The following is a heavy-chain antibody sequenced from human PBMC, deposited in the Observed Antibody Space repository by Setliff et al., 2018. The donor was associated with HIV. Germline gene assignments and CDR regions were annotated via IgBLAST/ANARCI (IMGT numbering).Heavy chain of an antibody. D-gene: IGHD3-3*01. CDR1: RFSFSTFW. V-gene: IGHV3-7*03. J-gene: IGHJ5*02. CDR3: ARNLIRSSYFGVLSNWFDT. CDR2: INEDGNKK. Sequence: QPGGSLRLSCATSRFSFSTFWMTWVRQAPGKGLEWIANINEDGNKKYHADSVKGRFTISRDNAKNSLYLQMNSLRAEDTALYYCARNLIRSSYFGVLSNWFDTWGQGTLVTVSS.